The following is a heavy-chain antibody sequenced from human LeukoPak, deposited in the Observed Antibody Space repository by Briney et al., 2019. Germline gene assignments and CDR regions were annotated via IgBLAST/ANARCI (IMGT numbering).Heavy chain of an antibody. J-gene: IGHJ4*02. V-gene: IGHV1-2*06. Sequence: MGRVKTKSGGTVYAQNFQGRVTMTRDTSITTAYMELGRLTSEDTAIYYCAKVEGSAATASDWGQGTLVTVSS. CDR2: VKTKSGGT. D-gene: IGHD3-10*01. CDR3: AKVEGSAATASD.